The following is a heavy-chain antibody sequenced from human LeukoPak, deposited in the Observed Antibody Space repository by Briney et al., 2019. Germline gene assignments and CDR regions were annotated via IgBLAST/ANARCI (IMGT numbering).Heavy chain of an antibody. V-gene: IGHV3-23*01. CDR3: AKEKDYYDSSGYFDY. D-gene: IGHD3-22*01. Sequence: GGSLRLSCAASGFTFSSYAMSWVRQAPGKGLEWVSGISGSGGTTYYADSVKGRFTISRDNSRNTLYLQVNSLRAEDTAVYYCAKEKDYYDSSGYFDYWGQGTLVTISS. J-gene: IGHJ4*02. CDR2: ISGSGGTT. CDR1: GFTFSSYA.